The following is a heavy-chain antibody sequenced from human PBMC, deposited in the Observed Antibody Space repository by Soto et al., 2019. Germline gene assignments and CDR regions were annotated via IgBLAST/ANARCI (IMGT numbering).Heavy chain of an antibody. CDR2: IYYSGST. CDR3: ARQLRVNWFDP. J-gene: IGHJ5*02. D-gene: IGHD3-16*01. V-gene: IGHV4-39*01. CDR1: GGSISSSSYY. Sequence: SSETLSLTCTVSGGSISSSSYYWGWIRQPPGKGLEWIGSIYYSGSTYYNPSLKSRVTISVDTSKNQFSLKLSSVTAADTAVYYCARQLRVNWFDPWGQGTLVTVSS.